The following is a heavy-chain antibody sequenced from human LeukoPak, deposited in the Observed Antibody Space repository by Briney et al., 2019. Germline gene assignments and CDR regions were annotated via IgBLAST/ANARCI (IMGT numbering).Heavy chain of an antibody. CDR1: GFTFSSYA. CDR3: AKVEGIQLWSFDY. V-gene: IGHV3-23*01. Sequence: PGGSLRLSCADSGFTFSSYAMTWVRQAPGKGLEWVSSIDVSGGSTYYADSVKGRFTISRDNPKNTLYLQMNSLRAEDTAVYYCAKVEGIQLWSFDYWGQGTLVTVSS. J-gene: IGHJ4*02. D-gene: IGHD5-18*01. CDR2: IDVSGGST.